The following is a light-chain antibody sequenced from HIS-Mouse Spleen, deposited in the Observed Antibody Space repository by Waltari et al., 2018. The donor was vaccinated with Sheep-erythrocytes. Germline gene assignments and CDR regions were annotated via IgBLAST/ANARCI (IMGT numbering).Light chain of an antibody. Sequence: HSSLTQPRSEPGCPGHAITTPCTVIRPDGACYTYVSWYQPHPGKAPKLMIYDVSKRPSGVPDRFSGSKSGNTASLTISGLQAEDEADYYCCSYAGSYNHVFATGTKVTVL. V-gene: IGLV2-11*01. CDR1: RPDGACYTY. CDR3: CSYAGSYNHV. J-gene: IGLJ1*01. CDR2: DVS.